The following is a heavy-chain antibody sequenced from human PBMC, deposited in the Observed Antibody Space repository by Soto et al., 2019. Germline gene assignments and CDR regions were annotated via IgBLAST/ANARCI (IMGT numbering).Heavy chain of an antibody. CDR3: ARGGSRFFGVSGMDV. CDR1: GGSISGYY. D-gene: IGHD3-3*01. J-gene: IGHJ6*02. V-gene: IGHV4-59*01. Sequence: QVQLQESGPGLVKPSETLSLTCTVSGGSISGYYWSWIRQPPGKGLEWIGHINYSGRTNQKSSLKSLVTISIDTSKNHISLEMSTVTAADTVVYYCARGGSRFFGVSGMDVWGPGTTVTVS. CDR2: INYSGRT.